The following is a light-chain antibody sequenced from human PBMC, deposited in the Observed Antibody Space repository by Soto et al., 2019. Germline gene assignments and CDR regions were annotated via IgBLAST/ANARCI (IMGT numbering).Light chain of an antibody. Sequence: DLQMTQFPSSLSASVGDRVTITCQASQDITNYLNWYQQKPGKAPRLLIYDASNLETGVPSRFGGSGSGTDFNFIISSLQPEDIATYYCQHYDSFPYTFGQGTKVEIK. V-gene: IGKV1-33*01. CDR3: QHYDSFPYT. CDR2: DAS. CDR1: QDITNY. J-gene: IGKJ2*01.